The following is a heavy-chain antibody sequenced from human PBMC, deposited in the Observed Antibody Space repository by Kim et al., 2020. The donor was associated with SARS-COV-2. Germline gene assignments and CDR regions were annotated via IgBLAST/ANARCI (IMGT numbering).Heavy chain of an antibody. V-gene: IGHV3-15*01. D-gene: IGHD3-10*01. Sequence: TTDYAAPVKGRFTISRDDSKNTLYLQMNSLKTEDTAVYYCTTVEPDGDRNWGQGTLVTVSS. J-gene: IGHJ4*02. CDR2: TT. CDR3: TTVEPDGDRN.